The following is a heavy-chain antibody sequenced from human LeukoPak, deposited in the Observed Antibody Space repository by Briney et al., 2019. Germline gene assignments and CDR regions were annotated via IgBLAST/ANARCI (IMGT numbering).Heavy chain of an antibody. CDR1: GGSFSGYY. CDR3: ARIWGGPFDY. CDR2: INHSGST. D-gene: IGHD7-27*01. V-gene: IGHV4-34*01. J-gene: IGHJ4*02. Sequence: SETLSLTCAVYGGSFSGYYWSWIRQPPGKGLEWIGEINHSGSTNYNPSLKSRVTISVDTSKNQFSLKLSSVTAADTAVYYCARIWGGPFDYWGQGTLVTVYS.